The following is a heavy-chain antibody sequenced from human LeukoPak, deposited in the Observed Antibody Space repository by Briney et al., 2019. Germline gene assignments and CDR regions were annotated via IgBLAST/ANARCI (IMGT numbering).Heavy chain of an antibody. CDR3: ARGPSDTAMVPHY. CDR1: GYTFTGYY. D-gene: IGHD5-18*01. V-gene: IGHV1-2*06. J-gene: IGHJ4*02. Sequence: ASVKVSCKASGYTFTGYYMHWLRQAPGQGLEWMGRINPNSGGTNYAQKFQGRVTMTRDTSISTAYMELSRLRSDDTAVYYCARGPSDTAMVPHYWGQGTLVTVSS. CDR2: INPNSGGT.